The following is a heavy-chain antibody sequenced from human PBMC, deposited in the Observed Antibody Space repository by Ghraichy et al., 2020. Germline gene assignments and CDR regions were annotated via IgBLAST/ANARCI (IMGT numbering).Heavy chain of an antibody. Sequence: GGSLRLSCKASGFIFSNSCMNWVRLSPERGLEWVANINDDGKDTYYVDSLRGRFTISRDNDKNSLFLQITRLRVDDTAIYYCARDPKHGALDYWGQGTLVAVST. CDR3: ARDPKHGALDY. V-gene: IGHV3-7*03. CDR1: GFIFSNSC. D-gene: IGHD3-10*01. J-gene: IGHJ4*02. CDR2: INDDGKDT.